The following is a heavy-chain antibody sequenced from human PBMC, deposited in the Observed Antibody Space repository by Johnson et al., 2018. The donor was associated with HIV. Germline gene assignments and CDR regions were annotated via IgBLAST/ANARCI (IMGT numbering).Heavy chain of an antibody. CDR2: IWYDGSNK. Sequence: QVQLVESGGGVVQPGRSLRLSCAASGFTFNNYGMHWVRQAPGKGLEWVALIWYDGSNKYYADSVKGRFTISRDNSKNTLYLQMNSLGAEDTAAYYCVKAHDYGDYVAFDIWGQGTMVTVSS. J-gene: IGHJ3*02. V-gene: IGHV3-33*06. D-gene: IGHD4-17*01. CDR1: GFTFNNYG. CDR3: VKAHDYGDYVAFDI.